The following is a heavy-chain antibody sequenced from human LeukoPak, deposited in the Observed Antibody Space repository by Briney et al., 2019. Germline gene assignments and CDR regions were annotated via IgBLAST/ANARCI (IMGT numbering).Heavy chain of an antibody. V-gene: IGHV1-46*01. D-gene: IGHD3-10*01. CDR3: ARALWFGELLFGP. Sequence: ASVKASCKASGYTFTSYYMHWVRQAPGQGLEWMGIINPSGGSTSYAQKLQGRVTMTRDTSTSTAYMELSSLRSEDTAVYYCARALWFGELLFGPWGQGTLVTVSS. CDR1: GYTFTSYY. CDR2: INPSGGST. J-gene: IGHJ5*02.